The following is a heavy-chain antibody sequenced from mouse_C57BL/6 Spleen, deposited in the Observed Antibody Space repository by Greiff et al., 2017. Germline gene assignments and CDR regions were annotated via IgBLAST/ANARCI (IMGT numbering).Heavy chain of an antibody. Sequence: QVQLQQSGAELVKPGASVTISCKASVYTFTDYYIHWVKQRPGQGLEWIGKIGPGSGSTYYNEKFKGKATLTADKSSSTAYMQLSSLTSEDAAVYFCARLHDHDVGFAYWGQGTLVTGAA. V-gene: IGHV1-77*01. CDR2: IGPGSGST. J-gene: IGHJ3*01. D-gene: IGHD2-12*01. CDR3: ARLHDHDVGFAY. CDR1: VYTFTDYY.